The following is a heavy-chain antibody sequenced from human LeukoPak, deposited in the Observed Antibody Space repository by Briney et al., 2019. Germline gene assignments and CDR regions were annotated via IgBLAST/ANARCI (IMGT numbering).Heavy chain of an antibody. CDR1: GFTITSYV. CDR3: AKGYCSSTSCFPNY. V-gene: IGHV3-23*01. Sequence: GGFLRLSCTASGFTITSYVTSWVRQAPGKGLEWVSAISGSGGSTYYADSVKGRFTISRDNSKNTLYLQMNSLRAEDTAVYYCAKGYCSSTSCFPNYWGQGTLVTVSS. CDR2: ISGSGGST. J-gene: IGHJ4*02. D-gene: IGHD2-2*01.